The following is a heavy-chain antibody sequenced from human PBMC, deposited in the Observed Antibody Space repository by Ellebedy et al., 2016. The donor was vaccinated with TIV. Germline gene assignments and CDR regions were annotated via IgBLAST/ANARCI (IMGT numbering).Heavy chain of an antibody. CDR3: ARISRDAFDM. CDR2: IDWDDDT. Sequence: SGPTLVKPTQTLTLTCTLSGLSVSSNGMRVSWIRQPPGKALEWLARIDWDDDTFYSTSLKTRLTISKDTSKNQVVLTMTVMDPVDTATYYCARISRDAFDMWGQGTMVTVSS. CDR1: GLSVSSNGMR. J-gene: IGHJ3*02. V-gene: IGHV2-70*04.